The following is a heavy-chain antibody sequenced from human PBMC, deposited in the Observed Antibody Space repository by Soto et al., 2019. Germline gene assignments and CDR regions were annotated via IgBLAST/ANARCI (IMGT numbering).Heavy chain of an antibody. D-gene: IGHD3-22*01. CDR1: GGTFSKDA. CDR2: LIPVFGSP. CDR3: ARGPTDYYDNSANYFLDY. V-gene: IGHV1-69*01. Sequence: QVQLVQSGAEVKKPGSSVTVSCKTSGGTFSKDAINWVRQAPGQGLEWMGLLIPVFGSPIYAQKFQGRIRITADESTSTAFMDLSSLRSEDTAVYYCARGPTDYYDNSANYFLDYWGQGTLVTVSS. J-gene: IGHJ4*02.